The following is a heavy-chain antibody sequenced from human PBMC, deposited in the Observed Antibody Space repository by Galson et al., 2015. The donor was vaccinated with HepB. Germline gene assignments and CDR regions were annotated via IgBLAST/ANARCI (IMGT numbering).Heavy chain of an antibody. D-gene: IGHD2-15*01. CDR1: GGTFSSYA. J-gene: IGHJ3*02. V-gene: IGHV1-69*13. CDR3: ARGAGGYCSGGSCYSPPGDALDI. Sequence: SVKVSCKASGGTFSSYAISWVRQAPGQGLEWMGGIIPIFGTANYAQKFQGRVTITADESTSTAYMELSSLRSEDTAVYYCARGAGGYCSGGSCYSPPGDALDIWGQGTMVTVSS. CDR2: IIPIFGTA.